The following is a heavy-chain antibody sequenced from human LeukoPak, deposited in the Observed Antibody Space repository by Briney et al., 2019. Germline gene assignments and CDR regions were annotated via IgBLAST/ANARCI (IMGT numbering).Heavy chain of an antibody. CDR3: ARDGEPLAGTYYFDY. CDR2: INPSGGST. Sequence: ASVKVSCKASVYTLTSYYMHWVRQAPGQGREWMGIINPSGGSTSYAQKFQGRVTMTRDTSTSTVYMELSSLRSEDTAVYYCARDGEPLAGTYYFDYWGQGTLVTVSS. J-gene: IGHJ4*02. D-gene: IGHD1-1*01. V-gene: IGHV1-46*01. CDR1: VYTLTSYY.